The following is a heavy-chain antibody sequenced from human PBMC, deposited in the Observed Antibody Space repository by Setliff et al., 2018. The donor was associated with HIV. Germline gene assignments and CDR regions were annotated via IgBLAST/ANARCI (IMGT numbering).Heavy chain of an antibody. V-gene: IGHV4-38-2*01. CDR2: IYHSGNT. CDR1: GYSISSDYY. CDR3: ARAQLRYLANDFYFDF. D-gene: IGHD3-9*01. J-gene: IGHJ4*02. Sequence: PSETLSLTCAASGYSISSDYYWGWIRQPPGKGLEWIGSIYHSGNTYYNPSLKSRVTISVDASKSQFSPKVSSVTAADAAVYYCARAQLRYLANDFYFDFWGQGTPVTVSS.